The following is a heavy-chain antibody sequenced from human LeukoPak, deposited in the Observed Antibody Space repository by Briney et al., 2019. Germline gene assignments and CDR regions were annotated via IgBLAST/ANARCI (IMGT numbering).Heavy chain of an antibody. CDR1: GYTFISYG. D-gene: IGHD3-3*01. Sequence: ASVKVSCKASGYTFISYGISWVRQAPGQGLEWMGWISAYNGNTNYAQKLQGRVTMTTDTSTSTAYMELRSLRSDDTAVYYCARILRFLEWLPPIELDYWGQGTLVTVSS. J-gene: IGHJ4*02. CDR3: ARILRFLEWLPPIELDY. CDR2: ISAYNGNT. V-gene: IGHV1-18*01.